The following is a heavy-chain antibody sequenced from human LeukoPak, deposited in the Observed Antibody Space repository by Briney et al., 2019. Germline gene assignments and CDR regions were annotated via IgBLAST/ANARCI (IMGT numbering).Heavy chain of an antibody. D-gene: IGHD1-26*01. Sequence: GGSLRLSCAASGFTFSSYSMNWVRQAPRKGLDGVSSISSSSSYIYYAASVKGRFTISRDNAKNSLYLQMSSLRAEDTAVYYCARTSGSYSPYYYGMDVWGQGTTVTVSS. CDR2: ISSSSSYI. CDR1: GFTFSSYS. V-gene: IGHV3-21*01. CDR3: ARTSGSYSPYYYGMDV. J-gene: IGHJ6*02.